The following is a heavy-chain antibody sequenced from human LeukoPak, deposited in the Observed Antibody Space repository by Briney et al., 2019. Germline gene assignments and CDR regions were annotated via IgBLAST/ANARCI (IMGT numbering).Heavy chain of an antibody. CDR3: ARDNTISGHYEVGY. V-gene: IGHV3-53*01. Sequence: GGSLRLSCAASGFTVSSNYMIWVRQAPGTGLECVSVISNHGTTYYADSVKGRFSISRDNSKNTVFLQMNSLRAEDTAVYYCARDNTISGHYEVGYWGQGTLVTVSS. CDR2: ISNHGTT. J-gene: IGHJ4*02. CDR1: GFTVSSNY. D-gene: IGHD3-3*01.